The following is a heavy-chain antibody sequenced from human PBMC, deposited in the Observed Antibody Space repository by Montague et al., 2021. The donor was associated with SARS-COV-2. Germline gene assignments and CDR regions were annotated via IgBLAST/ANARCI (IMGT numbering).Heavy chain of an antibody. Sequence: SETLSLTCTVSGGSISSYYWSWIRQPPGKGLEWIGYIYYSGSTNYKPSLKSRVTISVDTSKNQFSLKLSSVIAADTAVYYCARTTWLRGYFDLWGRGTLVTVSS. V-gene: IGHV4-59*12. CDR1: GGSISSYY. CDR3: ARTTWLRGYFDL. J-gene: IGHJ2*01. D-gene: IGHD5-12*01. CDR2: IYYSGST.